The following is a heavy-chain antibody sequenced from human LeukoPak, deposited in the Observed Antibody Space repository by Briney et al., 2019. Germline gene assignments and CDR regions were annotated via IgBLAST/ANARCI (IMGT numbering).Heavy chain of an antibody. CDR3: ARGAPYCSGGSCMYYFDY. Sequence: PGGSLRLSCAASGFTFISYSMNWVRQAPGKGLEWASSISSSSSYIYYADSVRGRFTISRDNAKNSLYLQMNSLRAEDTAVYYCARGAPYCSGGSCMYYFDYWGQGTLVTVSS. J-gene: IGHJ4*02. D-gene: IGHD2-15*01. CDR2: ISSSSSYI. V-gene: IGHV3-21*01. CDR1: GFTFISYS.